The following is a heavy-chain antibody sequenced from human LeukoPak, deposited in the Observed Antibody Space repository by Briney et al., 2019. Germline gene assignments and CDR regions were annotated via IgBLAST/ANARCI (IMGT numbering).Heavy chain of an antibody. V-gene: IGHV3-23*01. Sequence: GGSLRLSCAASGFTFSSYAMSWVRQAPGKGLEWVSAISGSGGSTYYADSVKGRFTISRDNSRNTLYLQMNSLRAEDTAVYYCAKDYYYDSSGYLDYWGQGTLVTVSS. CDR2: ISGSGGST. CDR3: AKDYYYDSSGYLDY. J-gene: IGHJ4*02. D-gene: IGHD3-22*01. CDR1: GFTFSSYA.